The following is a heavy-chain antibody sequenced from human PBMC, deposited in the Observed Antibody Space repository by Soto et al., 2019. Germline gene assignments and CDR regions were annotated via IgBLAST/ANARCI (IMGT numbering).Heavy chain of an antibody. CDR3: ATASTNYYYYYGMDA. V-gene: IGHV5-51*01. CDR1: GYSFSSYW. Sequence: PGESLKISCKASGYSFSSYWIGWVRQMPGKGLEWMGIIDPRDSETRYSPSFQGQVTISVDKFTNTAYLQWSSLKASDTAMYYCATASTNYYYYYGMDAWGQGTTVTVSS. J-gene: IGHJ6*02. CDR2: IDPRDSET.